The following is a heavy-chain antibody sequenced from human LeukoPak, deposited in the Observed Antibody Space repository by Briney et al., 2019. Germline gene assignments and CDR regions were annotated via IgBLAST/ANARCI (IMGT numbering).Heavy chain of an antibody. V-gene: IGHV3-7*01. D-gene: IGHD5-18*01. CDR1: GFIFSSYW. Sequence: GGSLRLSCAASGFIFSSYWMSWVRQAPGKGLEWVANIKKDGGGKYYVDSVKGRFTISRDNAKKSLYLQMNSLGAEDTAVYYCARHLSGITGYTYGRGIDYWGQGTLLTVSS. CDR3: ARHLSGITGYTYGRGIDY. J-gene: IGHJ4*02. CDR2: IKKDGGGK.